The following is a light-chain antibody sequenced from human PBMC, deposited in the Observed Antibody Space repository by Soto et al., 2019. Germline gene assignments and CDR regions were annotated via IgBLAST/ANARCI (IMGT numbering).Light chain of an antibody. CDR3: HQYLSYPYT. V-gene: IGKV1-8*01. J-gene: IGKJ2*01. CDR1: QGISSY. CDR2: AAA. Sequence: AIRMTQSPSSFSASTGDRVTITCRASQGISSYLAWYQQKPGKAPKLLIYAAATLQRGAPSRFSASGSGTDFTLTISRLQSDDVATYYCHQYLSYPYTFGQGTKLEI.